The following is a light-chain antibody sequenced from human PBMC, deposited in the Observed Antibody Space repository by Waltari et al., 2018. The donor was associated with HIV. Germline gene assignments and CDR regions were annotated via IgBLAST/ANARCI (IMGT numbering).Light chain of an antibody. CDR3: SSYAGSAVV. Sequence: QSALTQPPPPSGSRGQTVTISRTGTSSAVAAYKYVSWYQQYPVMASKLIIYEVNKRPSGVPDRFSGSKSGNTASLTVSGLQAEDEADFYCSSYAGSAVVFGGGTKLTVL. CDR1: SSAVAAYKY. V-gene: IGLV2-8*01. CDR2: EVN. J-gene: IGLJ2*01.